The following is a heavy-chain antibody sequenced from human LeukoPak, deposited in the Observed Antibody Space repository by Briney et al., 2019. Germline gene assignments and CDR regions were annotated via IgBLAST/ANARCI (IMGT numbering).Heavy chain of an antibody. J-gene: IGHJ4*02. D-gene: IGHD1-26*01. CDR2: ISSSSSYI. CDR3: ARAMYSGSYYLSFDY. V-gene: IGHV3-21*01. Sequence: PGGSLRLSCAASGFTFSSYSMNWVRQAPGKGLEWISSISSSSSYIYYADSVKGRFTISRDNAKNSLYLQMNSLRAEDTAVYYCARAMYSGSYYLSFDYWGQGTLVTVSS. CDR1: GFTFSSYS.